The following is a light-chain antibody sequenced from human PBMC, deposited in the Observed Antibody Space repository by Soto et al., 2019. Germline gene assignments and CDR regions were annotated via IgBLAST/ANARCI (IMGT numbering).Light chain of an antibody. J-gene: IGLJ2*01. CDR3: SSYTSSSALV. Sequence: QSALTQPASVSGSPGQSITISCTGSSSDVGGYNYVSWYQNHPGTAPKLMIYEVSNRPSGVSNRFSGSKSGNTVSLTISGLQAEDEADYYCSSYTSSSALVFGGGTKLTVL. CDR2: EVS. V-gene: IGLV2-14*01. CDR1: SSDVGGYNY.